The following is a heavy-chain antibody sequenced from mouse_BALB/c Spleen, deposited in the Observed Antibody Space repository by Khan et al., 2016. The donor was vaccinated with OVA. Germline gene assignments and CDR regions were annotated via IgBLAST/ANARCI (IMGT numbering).Heavy chain of an antibody. V-gene: IGHV5-6*01. CDR1: GFTFSTYG. CDR2: VSTGGHYT. J-gene: IGHJ3*01. D-gene: IGHD1-1*01. Sequence: EVELVESGGDVVKPGESLKLSCAASGFTFSTYGMSWVRQTPDKRLEWVATVSTGGHYTYYPDTVKGRFTISRDNAKNTLYLQMSSLKSEDTAIFYCARLAYYYDSEGFAYWGQGTLVTVSA. CDR3: ARLAYYYDSEGFAY.